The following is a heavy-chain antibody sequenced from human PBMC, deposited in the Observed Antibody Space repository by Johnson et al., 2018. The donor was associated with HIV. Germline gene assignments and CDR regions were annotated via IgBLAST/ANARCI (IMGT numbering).Heavy chain of an antibody. Sequence: LVESGGGVVQPGRSLRLSCVASGFTFSSYGMHWVRQAPGKGLEWVAVIWYDGSNKYYADSVKGRFTISRDNSKNTLYLQMNSLRAEDTAVYYCAKESMSRIVVVVAAAPPTAFDIWGQGTMVTVSS. D-gene: IGHD2-15*01. CDR3: AKESMSRIVVVVAAAPPTAFDI. J-gene: IGHJ3*02. CDR2: IWYDGSNK. CDR1: GFTFSSYG. V-gene: IGHV3-33*06.